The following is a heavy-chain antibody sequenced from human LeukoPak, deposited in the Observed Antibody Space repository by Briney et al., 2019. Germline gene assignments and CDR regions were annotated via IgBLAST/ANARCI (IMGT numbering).Heavy chain of an antibody. CDR2: IKQDGSEK. CDR3: ARDAYYYDSSGYYDTSNVYYYYYGMDV. V-gene: IGHV3-7*01. J-gene: IGHJ6*02. D-gene: IGHD3-22*01. CDR1: GFTFSSYW. Sequence: GGSLRLSCAASGFTFSSYWMSWVRQAPGKGLEWVANIKQDGSEKYYVDSVKGRFTISRDNAKNSLYLQMNSLRAEDTAVYYCARDAYYYDSSGYYDTSNVYYYYYGMDVGGQGTTVTVS.